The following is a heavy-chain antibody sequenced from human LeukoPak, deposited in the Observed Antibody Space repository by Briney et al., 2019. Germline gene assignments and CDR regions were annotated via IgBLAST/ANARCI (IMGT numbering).Heavy chain of an antibody. Sequence: PSETLSLTCTVSGVSISSSSYYWGWIRQPPGKGLEWIGSIYYSGSTYYNPSLKSRVTISVDTSKNQFSLKLSSVTAADTAVYYCARTGPHHPTGYWGQGTLVTVSS. D-gene: IGHD1-14*01. V-gene: IGHV4-39*01. CDR3: ARTGPHHPTGY. CDR2: IYYSGST. CDR1: GVSISSSSYY. J-gene: IGHJ4*02.